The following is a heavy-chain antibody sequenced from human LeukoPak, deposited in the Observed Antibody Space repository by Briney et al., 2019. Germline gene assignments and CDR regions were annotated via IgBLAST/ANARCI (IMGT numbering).Heavy chain of an antibody. CDR2: TSTSGGST. CDR1: GFTFSTYG. V-gene: IGHV3-23*01. CDR3: AKRSDYGGNWNYFDY. Sequence: VGFLRLSCAASGFTFSTYGMSWVRQAPGKGLEWVSATSTSGGSTYYADSVKGRFTISRDNSKNTLHLQMNSLRAEDTAVYYCAKRSDYGGNWNYFDYWGQGTLVTVSS. D-gene: IGHD4-23*01. J-gene: IGHJ4*02.